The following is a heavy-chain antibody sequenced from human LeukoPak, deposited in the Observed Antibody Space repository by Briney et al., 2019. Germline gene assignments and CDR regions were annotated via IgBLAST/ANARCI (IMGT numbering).Heavy chain of an antibody. D-gene: IGHD3-10*01. CDR1: GFTFSSYE. CDR2: ISSSGSTI. V-gene: IGHV3-48*03. Sequence: GGSLRLSCAASGFTFSSYEMNWVRQAPGKGLEWVSYISSSGSTIYYADSVKGRFTISRDNAKNSLYLQMNSLRAEDTAVYYCARERRLYGSGMVHYGMDVWGNGTTVTVSS. CDR3: ARERRLYGSGMVHYGMDV. J-gene: IGHJ6*04.